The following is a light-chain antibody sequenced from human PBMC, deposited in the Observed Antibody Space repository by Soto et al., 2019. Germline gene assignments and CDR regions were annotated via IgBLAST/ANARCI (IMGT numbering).Light chain of an antibody. Sequence: VLTQPPSVSGAPGQRVTGSCTGTSSNIGAGYAVHWYQQLPRAAPTLLIYENTNRPPVVSDRFSGSNFGTSASLVITGLQAEDEADYYCQSFDTSFGRVFGTGTKVTVL. CDR1: SSNIGAGYA. V-gene: IGLV1-40*01. CDR3: QSFDTSFGRV. CDR2: ENT. J-gene: IGLJ1*01.